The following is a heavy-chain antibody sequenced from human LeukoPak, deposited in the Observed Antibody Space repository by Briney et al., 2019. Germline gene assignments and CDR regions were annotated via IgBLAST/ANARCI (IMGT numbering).Heavy chain of an antibody. V-gene: IGHV4-39*07. D-gene: IGHD6-19*01. CDR1: DGSISSSSYY. CDR3: ARVAVAGDDY. Sequence: PSETLSLTCTVSDGSISSSSYYWGWIRQPPEKGLEWIGSIYYSGSTYYNPSLKSRVTISVDTSKNQFSLKLSSVTAADTAVYYCARVAVAGDDYWGQGTLVTVSS. J-gene: IGHJ4*02. CDR2: IYYSGST.